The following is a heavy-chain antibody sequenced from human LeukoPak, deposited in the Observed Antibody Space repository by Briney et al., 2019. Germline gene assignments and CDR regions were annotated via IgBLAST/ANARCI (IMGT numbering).Heavy chain of an antibody. CDR2: IYHSGST. CDR3: ARDRMDSSGWPSQYYYCYMDV. J-gene: IGHJ6*03. V-gene: IGHV4-38-2*02. D-gene: IGHD6-19*01. Sequence: SETLSLTCPVSGYSISSCSYWGWLRQPPGKGLEWTGRIYHSGSTYYNPSPKSRVPISVDTSKNPFSLKLSSVTAADTAVYYCARDRMDSSGWPSQYYYCYMDVWGKGTTVTVSS. CDR1: GYSISSCSY.